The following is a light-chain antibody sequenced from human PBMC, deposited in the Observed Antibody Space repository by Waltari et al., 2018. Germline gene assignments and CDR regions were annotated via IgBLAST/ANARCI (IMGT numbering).Light chain of an antibody. V-gene: IGLV1-44*01. Sequence: QSVLTQPPSASGTPGQRITVSCSGSRSNLGSNPVNWYQQLPGTAPKLLIYKNNRRPSGVPDRFSGSKSGTSASLAISGLQSEDEADYFCATWDNGLNGVVFGGGSKVTVL. CDR3: ATWDNGLNGVV. CDR2: KNN. J-gene: IGLJ2*01. CDR1: RSNLGSNP.